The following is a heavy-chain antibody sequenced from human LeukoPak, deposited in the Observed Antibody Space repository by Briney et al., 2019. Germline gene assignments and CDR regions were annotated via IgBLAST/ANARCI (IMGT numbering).Heavy chain of an antibody. CDR1: GGSFSGYY. Sequence: SETLSLTCAVYGGSFSGYYWSWIRQPPGKGLEWIGEINHSGSTNYNPSLKSRVTISVDTSKNQFSLKLSSVTAADTAVYYCARGQMIPSSSSDYYYYGIDVWGQGTTVTVSS. D-gene: IGHD6-6*01. CDR3: ARGQMIPSSSSDYYYYGIDV. J-gene: IGHJ6*02. CDR2: INHSGST. V-gene: IGHV4-34*01.